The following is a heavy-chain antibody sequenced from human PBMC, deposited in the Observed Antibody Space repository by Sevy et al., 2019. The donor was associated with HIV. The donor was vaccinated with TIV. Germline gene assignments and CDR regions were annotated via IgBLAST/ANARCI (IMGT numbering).Heavy chain of an antibody. CDR3: AKRPYGDYVGGAFDI. D-gene: IGHD4-17*01. Sequence: GGSLRLSCAASGFTFSSYAMSWVRQAPGKGLEWVSAISGSGGSTYYADSVKGRFTISRDNSKNRLYLQMNSLRAEDTAVYYCAKRPYGDYVGGAFDIWGQGTMVTVSS. CDR2: ISGSGGST. V-gene: IGHV3-23*01. CDR1: GFTFSSYA. J-gene: IGHJ3*02.